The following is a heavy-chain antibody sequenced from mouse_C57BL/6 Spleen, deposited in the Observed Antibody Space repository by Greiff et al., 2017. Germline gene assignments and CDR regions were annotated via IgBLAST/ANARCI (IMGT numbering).Heavy chain of an antibody. CDR3: TREAYITTVVATDYAMDY. CDR1: GFTFSSYA. Sequence: EVKVVESGEGLVKPGGSLKLSCAASGFTFSSYAMSWVRQTPEKRLEWVAYISSGGDYIYYADTVKGRFTISRDNARNTLYLQMSSLKSEDTAMYYCTREAYITTVVATDYAMDYWGQGTSVTVSS. J-gene: IGHJ4*01. D-gene: IGHD1-1*01. CDR2: ISSGGDYI. V-gene: IGHV5-9-1*02.